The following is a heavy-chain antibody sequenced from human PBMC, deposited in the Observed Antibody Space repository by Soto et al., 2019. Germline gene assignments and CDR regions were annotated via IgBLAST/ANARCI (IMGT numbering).Heavy chain of an antibody. CDR3: AEVEYSSSVPDY. Sequence: LRLSCAASGFTFSSYAMSWVRQAPGKGLEWVSAISGSGGSTYYADSVKGRFTISRDNSKNTLCLQMNSLRAEDTAVYYCAEVEYSSSVPDYWGQGTLVTVSS. V-gene: IGHV3-23*01. CDR2: ISGSGGST. CDR1: GFTFSSYA. J-gene: IGHJ4*02. D-gene: IGHD6-6*01.